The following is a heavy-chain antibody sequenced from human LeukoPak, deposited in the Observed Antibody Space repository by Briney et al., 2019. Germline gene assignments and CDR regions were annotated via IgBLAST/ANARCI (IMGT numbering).Heavy chain of an antibody. CDR2: ISDSGSTI. Sequence: PAGSLRLSCAAYAFTFSTYTMNWVRQAPGKGLEWVSYISDSGSTIYYADSVKGRFTISRDNAKNSLYLQMNSLRAEDTAVYYCARSFDCWGQGTMVTVSS. CDR3: ARSFDC. V-gene: IGHV3-48*01. CDR1: AFTFSTYT. J-gene: IGHJ4*02.